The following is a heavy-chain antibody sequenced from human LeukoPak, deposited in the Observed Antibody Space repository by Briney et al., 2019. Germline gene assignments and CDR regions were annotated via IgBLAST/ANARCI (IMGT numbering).Heavy chain of an antibody. CDR3: TTEMDTAIYY. J-gene: IGHJ4*02. D-gene: IGHD5-18*01. CDR1: GCTFSSYA. Sequence: PGGSLRHSCAASGCTFSSYAVIWVRQAPGKGLEWVSAISGSGGSTYYADSVKGRFTISRDNSTNTLYLQMNSLRTEDTAVYYCTTEMDTAIYYWGQGTLVTVSS. V-gene: IGHV3-23*01. CDR2: ISGSGGST.